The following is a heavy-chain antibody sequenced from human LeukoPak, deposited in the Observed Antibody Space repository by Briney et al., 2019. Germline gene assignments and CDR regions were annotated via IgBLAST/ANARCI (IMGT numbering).Heavy chain of an antibody. V-gene: IGHV4-38-2*02. CDR2: IYHSGST. D-gene: IGHD3-10*01. CDR1: GYSISSGYY. J-gene: IGHJ6*03. CDR3: ARLSMVRGVTTRYYYYYYMDV. Sequence: SETLSLTCTVSGYSISSGYYWGWIRQPPGKGLEYIGSIYHSGSTYYKPSLKSRVTISVDTSKNQFSLKLSSVTAADTAVYYCARLSMVRGVTTRYYYYYYMDVWGKGTTVTISS.